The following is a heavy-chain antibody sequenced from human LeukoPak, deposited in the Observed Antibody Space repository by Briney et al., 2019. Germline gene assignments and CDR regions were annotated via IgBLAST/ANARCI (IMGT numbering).Heavy chain of an antibody. CDR2: IYSGGST. D-gene: IGHD3-22*01. V-gene: IGHV3-53*01. J-gene: IGHJ4*02. CDR3: ARDIGYYYDSSGYFDY. Sequence: GGSLRLSCAASGFTVSSNYMSWVRQAPGKGLEWVSVIYSGGSTYYADSVKSRFTISRDNSKNTLYLQMNSLRAEDTAVYYCARDIGYYYDSSGYFDYWGQGTLVTVSS. CDR1: GFTVSSNY.